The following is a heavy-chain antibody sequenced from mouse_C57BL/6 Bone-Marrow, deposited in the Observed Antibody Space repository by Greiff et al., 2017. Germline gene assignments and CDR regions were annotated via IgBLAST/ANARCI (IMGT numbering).Heavy chain of an antibody. CDR3: TRDPYGSSYDYYAMDY. V-gene: IGHV5-9-1*02. D-gene: IGHD1-1*01. J-gene: IGHJ4*01. CDR2: ISSGGDYL. Sequence: EVKLMESGEGLVKPGGSLKLSCAASGFTFSSYAMSWVRQTPEKRLEWVAYISSGGDYLYYADTVKGRFTISRDNARNTLYLQMSSLKSEDTAMYYCTRDPYGSSYDYYAMDYWGQGTSVTVSS. CDR1: GFTFSSYA.